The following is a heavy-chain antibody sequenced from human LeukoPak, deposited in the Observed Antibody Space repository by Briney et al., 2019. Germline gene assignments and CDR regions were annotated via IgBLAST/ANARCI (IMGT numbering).Heavy chain of an antibody. D-gene: IGHD2-15*01. CDR3: AREGPKVDFDY. V-gene: IGHV3-74*01. CDR1: GFTFSNYW. J-gene: IGHJ4*02. CDR2: INSDGSST. Sequence: GGSLGLSCAASGFTFSNYWMHWVRQAPGKGLVWVSRINSDGSSTTYADSVKGRFTISRDNAKNTLYLQMNSLRAEDTAVYYCAREGPKVDFDYWGQGTLVTVSS.